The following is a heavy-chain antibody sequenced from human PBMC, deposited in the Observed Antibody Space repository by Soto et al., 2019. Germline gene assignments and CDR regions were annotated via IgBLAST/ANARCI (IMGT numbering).Heavy chain of an antibody. V-gene: IGHV4-39*07. CDR2: IYYSGST. CDR3: VRGSMIAAPGTYGLKSLDS. J-gene: IGHJ4*02. Sequence: SETLSLTCTVSGGSISSSSYYWGWIRQPPGKGLEWIGSIYYSGSTYYNPSLNSRATISVDKSKNTFSLNLGSVTAADTAVYYCVRGSMIAAPGTYGLKSLDSWGQGTLVTVSS. D-gene: IGHD6-13*01. CDR1: GGSISSSSYY.